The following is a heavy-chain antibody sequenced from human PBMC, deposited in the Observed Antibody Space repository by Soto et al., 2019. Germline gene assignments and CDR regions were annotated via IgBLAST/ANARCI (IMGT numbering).Heavy chain of an antibody. D-gene: IGHD2-15*01. V-gene: IGHV3-48*01. Sequence: GGSLRLSCAASGFTFSSYSMNWVRQAPGKGLEWVSYISSSSSTIYYADSVKGRFTISRDNAKNSLYLQMNSLRAEDTAVYYCARGGGWWSGPYYMDVWGKGTTVTVYS. J-gene: IGHJ6*03. CDR3: ARGGGWWSGPYYMDV. CDR2: ISSSSSTI. CDR1: GFTFSSYS.